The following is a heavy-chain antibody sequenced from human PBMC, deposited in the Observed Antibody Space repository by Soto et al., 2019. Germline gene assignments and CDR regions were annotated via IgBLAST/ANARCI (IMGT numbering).Heavy chain of an antibody. CDR1: GYTFSNYY. CDR3: ARGVRINTVRDPSFDY. D-gene: IGHD3-10*01. CDR2: INPSGGTT. Sequence: ASVKVSCKASGYTFSNYYMNWVRQAPGQGLEWMGIINPSGGTTNYAQKFQGRVSMTRDTSTNTVYMHLSSLRSEDTAVYYRARGVRINTVRDPSFDYWGLGTLVTSPQ. J-gene: IGHJ4*02. V-gene: IGHV1-46*01.